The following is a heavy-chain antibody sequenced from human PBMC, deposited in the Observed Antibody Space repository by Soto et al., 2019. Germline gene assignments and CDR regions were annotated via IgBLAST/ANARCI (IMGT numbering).Heavy chain of an antibody. D-gene: IGHD3-10*01. CDR1: GFTFDDYA. CDR3: TKQSGAGSYYKVRSGGHFDH. CDR2: ISWNSVII. J-gene: IGHJ4*02. Sequence: GGSLRLSCAASGFTFDDYAMHWVRQAPGKGLEWVSGISWNSVIIGYAGSVKGRFTISRDNSKNTLYLQMTSLRAEDTAVYYCTKQSGAGSYYKVRSGGHFDHWGQGTLVTVSS. V-gene: IGHV3-9*01.